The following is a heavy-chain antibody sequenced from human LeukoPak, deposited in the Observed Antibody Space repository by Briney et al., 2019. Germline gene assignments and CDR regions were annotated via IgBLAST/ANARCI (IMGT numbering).Heavy chain of an antibody. V-gene: IGHV3-7*02. CDR3: ARGRIGY. CDR1: GFTFSTYW. CDR2: IKEDGSEK. J-gene: IGHJ4*02. Sequence: GSLRLSCAASGFTFSTYWMAWVRQAPGKGLGWVANIKEDGSEKYYVDSVKGRFTISRDNAKNSLYLQMNSLRAEDTAVYYCARGRIGYWGPGTLVTVSS.